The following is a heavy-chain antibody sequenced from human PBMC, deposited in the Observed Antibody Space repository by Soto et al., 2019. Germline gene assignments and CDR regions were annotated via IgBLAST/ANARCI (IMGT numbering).Heavy chain of an antibody. J-gene: IGHJ4*02. CDR1: GFTFSSYT. D-gene: IGHD6-13*01. Sequence: GGSLRLSCAASGFTFSSYTMSWVRQAPGKGLEWVSAISGSGGSTYYADSVKGRFTISRDNSKNTLYLQMNSLRAEDTAVYYCAKDGYSRSRYYFDYWGQGTLVTVSS. CDR3: AKDGYSRSRYYFDY. V-gene: IGHV3-23*01. CDR2: ISGSGGST.